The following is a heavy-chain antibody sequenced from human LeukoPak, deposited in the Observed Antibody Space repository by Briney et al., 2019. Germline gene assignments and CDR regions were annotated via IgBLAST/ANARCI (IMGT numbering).Heavy chain of an antibody. CDR3: ARGTGRL. V-gene: IGHV3-21*01. CDR2: ITGRSSYI. CDR1: GFTFSSFT. Sequence: SGGSLRLSCVGSGFTFSSFTMNWVRQAPGKGLEWVSSITGRSSYIEYADSLKGRFTISRDNSQNSLFLHMNSLRAEDTAVYYCARGTGRLWGQGTLVIVSS. D-gene: IGHD2-21*01. J-gene: IGHJ4*02.